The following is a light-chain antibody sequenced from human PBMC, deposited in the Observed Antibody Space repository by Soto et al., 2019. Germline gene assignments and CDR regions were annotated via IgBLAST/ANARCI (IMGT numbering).Light chain of an antibody. CDR2: GAS. V-gene: IGKV3D-20*02. Sequence: EIVLTQSPGTLSLSPGERATLSCRASQSVTTSYLAWYQRKPGQAPRLLIYGASSRATGIPNRFSGSGSGTDFTLTISRLEPEDCAVYYCQQRSNWPLTFGPGTKVDIK. J-gene: IGKJ3*01. CDR3: QQRSNWPLT. CDR1: QSVTTSY.